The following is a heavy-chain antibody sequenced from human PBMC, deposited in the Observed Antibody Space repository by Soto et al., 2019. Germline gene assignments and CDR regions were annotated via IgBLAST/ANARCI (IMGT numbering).Heavy chain of an antibody. CDR1: GFTFSSYS. Sequence: PGGSLRLSCAASGFTFSSYSMNWVRQAPGKGLEWVSSISSSSSYIYYADSVKGRFTISRDNSKNTLYLQMNSLRAEDTAVYYCAKDRGTYYYDSSGYLFDYWGQGTLVTVSS. J-gene: IGHJ4*02. V-gene: IGHV3-21*04. D-gene: IGHD3-22*01. CDR3: AKDRGTYYYDSSGYLFDY. CDR2: ISSSSSYI.